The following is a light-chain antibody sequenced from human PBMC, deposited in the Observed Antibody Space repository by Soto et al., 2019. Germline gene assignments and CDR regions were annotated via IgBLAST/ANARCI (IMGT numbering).Light chain of an antibody. CDR1: QSISTY. CDR2: DAS. CDR3: QQSYSAPWT. J-gene: IGKJ1*01. Sequence: DIQMTQSPSSLAAAVGARVTITCRASQSISTYLNWYQQKPVKAPKVLIFDASRLQSGVASRFSGSGSGTDFTLTTTSLKTKDAATDYCQQSYSAPWTISQGPKVQVK. V-gene: IGKV1-39*01.